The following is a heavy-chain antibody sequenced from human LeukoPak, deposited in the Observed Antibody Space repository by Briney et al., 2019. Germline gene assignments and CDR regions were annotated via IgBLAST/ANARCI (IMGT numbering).Heavy chain of an antibody. CDR3: ARDYYGSGSQRRYGMDV. CDR2: INHSGST. J-gene: IGHJ6*02. Sequence: PSETLSLTCAVYGGSFSGYYWSWIRQPPGKGLEWIGEINHSGSTNYNPSLKSRVTISVDTSKHQFSLKLSSVTAADTAVYYCARDYYGSGSQRRYGMDVWAKGPRSPSP. V-gene: IGHV4-34*01. CDR1: GGSFSGYY. D-gene: IGHD3-10*01.